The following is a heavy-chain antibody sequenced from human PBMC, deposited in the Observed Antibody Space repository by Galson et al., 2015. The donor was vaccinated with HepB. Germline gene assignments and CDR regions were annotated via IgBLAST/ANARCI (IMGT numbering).Heavy chain of an antibody. D-gene: IGHD6-19*01. Sequence: SVKVSCKASGYTFTGYYMHWVRQAPGQGLEWMGWINPNSGGTNYAQKFQGRVTMTRDTSISTAYMELSRLRSDDTAVYYCAIHTPYSSGWYGSYYGMDVWGQGTTVTVSS. CDR1: GYTFTGYY. V-gene: IGHV1-2*02. CDR3: AIHTPYSSGWYGSYYGMDV. CDR2: INPNSGGT. J-gene: IGHJ6*02.